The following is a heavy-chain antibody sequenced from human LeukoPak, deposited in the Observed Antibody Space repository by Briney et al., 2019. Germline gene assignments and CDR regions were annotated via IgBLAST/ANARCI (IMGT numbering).Heavy chain of an antibody. CDR1: GFTFDDYA. J-gene: IGHJ4*02. CDR2: ISWNSGSI. Sequence: PGGSLRLSCAASGFTFDDYAMHWVRQAPGKGLEWVSGISWNSGSIGYADSVKGRFTISRDNAKNSLYLQMNSLRAEDTALYYCAKDEGTTVTTSSLGYWGQGTLVTVSS. D-gene: IGHD4-17*01. CDR3: AKDEGTTVTTSSLGY. V-gene: IGHV3-9*01.